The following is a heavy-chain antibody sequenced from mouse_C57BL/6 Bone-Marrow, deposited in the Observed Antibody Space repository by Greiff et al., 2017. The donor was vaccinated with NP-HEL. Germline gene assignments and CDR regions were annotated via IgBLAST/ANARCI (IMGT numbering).Heavy chain of an antibody. CDR1: GYAFSSYW. D-gene: IGHD2-3*01. CDR2: IYPGDGDT. V-gene: IGHV1-80*01. CDR3: ARSDDDNAMDY. J-gene: IGHJ4*01. Sequence: QVQLQQPGAELVKPGASVKISCKASGYAFSSYWMNWVKQRPGKGLEWIGQIYPGDGDTNYNGKFKGKATLTADKAYSTAYMQISSLTSAASSVCFSARSDDDNAMDYWGQGTSVTVSS.